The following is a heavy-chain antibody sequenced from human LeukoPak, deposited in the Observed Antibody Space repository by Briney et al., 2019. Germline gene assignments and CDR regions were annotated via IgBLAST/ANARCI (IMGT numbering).Heavy chain of an antibody. Sequence: GGPRRISFKGLGYSLTSSWFGWCRRFPGKGLGGWGIIYPGDSDTRYSPSFQGQVTISADKSISTAYLQWSSLKASDTAMYYCARRPPYSSSPFDYWGQGTLVTVSS. CDR1: GYSLTSSW. D-gene: IGHD6-6*01. CDR3: ARRPPYSSSPFDY. V-gene: IGHV5-51*01. J-gene: IGHJ4*02. CDR2: IYPGDSDT.